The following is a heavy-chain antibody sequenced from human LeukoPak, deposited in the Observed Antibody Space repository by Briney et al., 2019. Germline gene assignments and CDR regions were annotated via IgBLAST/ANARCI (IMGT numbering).Heavy chain of an antibody. D-gene: IGHD1-26*01. J-gene: IGHJ4*02. Sequence: GGSLRLSCAASGFTFSSYSMSWVRQAPGKGLEWVSSISSSSSYIYYADSVKGRFTISRDNAKNSLYLQMNSLRAEDTAVYYCVRDQGGATSYWGQGTLVTVSS. V-gene: IGHV3-21*01. CDR1: GFTFSSYS. CDR2: ISSSSSYI. CDR3: VRDQGGATSY.